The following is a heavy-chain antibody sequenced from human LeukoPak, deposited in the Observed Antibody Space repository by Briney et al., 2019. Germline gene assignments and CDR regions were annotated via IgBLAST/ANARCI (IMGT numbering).Heavy chain of an antibody. CDR1: GFTISSNY. Sequence: PGGSLRLSCAASGFTISSNYMSWVRQAPGKGLEWVSVIYSGGSTYYADSVKGRFTISRDNSKNTLYLQMNSLRAEDTAVYYCARHSDSSLDYWGQGTLVTVSS. CDR2: IYSGGST. V-gene: IGHV3-53*01. CDR3: ARHSDSSLDY. D-gene: IGHD2-15*01. J-gene: IGHJ4*02.